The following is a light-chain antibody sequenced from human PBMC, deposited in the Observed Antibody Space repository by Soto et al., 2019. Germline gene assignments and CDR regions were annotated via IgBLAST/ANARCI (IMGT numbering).Light chain of an antibody. J-gene: IGKJ1*01. CDR3: QQNYSSPRA. V-gene: IGKV1-39*01. CDR2: AAS. Sequence: DIQMTQFPSSLSASVGDRVTITCRTRQSISYYLNWYQQKQGKAPKLVIYAASSLQSGVPSRFSGSGSGTDFTLTISSLQPDDSATYYCQQNYSSPRAFGQGTKVE. CDR1: QSISYY.